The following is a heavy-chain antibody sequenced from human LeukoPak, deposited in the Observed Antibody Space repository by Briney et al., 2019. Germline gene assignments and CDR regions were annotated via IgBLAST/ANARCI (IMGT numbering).Heavy chain of an antibody. Sequence: SESLSLTCTLSLGSISSGGYYWSWIRHHPGKCLEWIGYIYYSGSTYYNPSLKSRVTISVETSKNQFSLKLSSVTAADTAVYYCARDQGYSSSWSFDYWGQGTLVTVSS. J-gene: IGHJ4*02. CDR3: ARDQGYSSSWSFDY. CDR2: IYYSGST. CDR1: LGSISSGGYY. D-gene: IGHD6-13*01. V-gene: IGHV4-31*03.